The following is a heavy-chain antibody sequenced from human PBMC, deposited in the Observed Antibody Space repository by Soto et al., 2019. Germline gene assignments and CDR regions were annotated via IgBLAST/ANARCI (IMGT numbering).Heavy chain of an antibody. V-gene: IGHV4-59*08. CDR3: ARPIEGGSSGYYH. D-gene: IGHD3-22*01. CDR1: GGSISSYY. J-gene: IGHJ5*02. CDR2: IYYSGST. Sequence: PSETLSLTCTVSGGSISSYYWSWIRQPPGKGLEWIGYIYYSGSTNYNPSLKSRVTISVDTSKNQFSLKLSSVTAADTAVYYCARPIEGGSSGYYHWGQGTLVTVSS.